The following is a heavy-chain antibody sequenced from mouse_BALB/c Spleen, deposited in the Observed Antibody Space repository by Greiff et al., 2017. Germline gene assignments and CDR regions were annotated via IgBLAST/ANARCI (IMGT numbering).Heavy chain of an antibody. CDR3: ARWGGDGNGRYFDY. D-gene: IGHD2-1*01. Sequence: EVNVVESGGGLVQPGGSRKLSCAASGFTFRSFGMHWVRQAPEKGLEWVAYISSGSSTIYYADTVKGRFTISRDNPKNTLFLQMTSLRSEDTAMYYCARWGGDGNGRYFDYWGQGTTLTVSS. V-gene: IGHV5-17*02. J-gene: IGHJ2*01. CDR2: ISSGSSTI. CDR1: GFTFRSFG.